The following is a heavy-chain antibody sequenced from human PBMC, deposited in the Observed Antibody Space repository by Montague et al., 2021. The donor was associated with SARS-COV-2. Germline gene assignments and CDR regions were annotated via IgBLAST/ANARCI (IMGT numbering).Heavy chain of an antibody. J-gene: IGHJ3*02. V-gene: IGHV4-59*08. CDR3: AKQALTRYCTSTTCFGAAFDI. D-gene: IGHD2-2*01. Sequence: SETLSLTCTVSGVSISSYYWTWIRQPPGKGLEWIGFIYYSGSTNYNPSLKSRVTISVDTSKNQFSLKLSSVTAADTAVCYCAKQALTRYCTSTTCFGAAFDIWGQGTMVTVSS. CDR2: IYYSGST. CDR1: GVSISSYY.